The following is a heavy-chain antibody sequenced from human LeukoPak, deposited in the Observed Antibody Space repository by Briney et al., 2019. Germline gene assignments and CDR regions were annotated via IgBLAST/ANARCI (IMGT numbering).Heavy chain of an antibody. CDR2: IYYLGTT. Sequence: SETLSLTCTVSGGSISSGSYYYSWIRQPAGKGLEWIGHIYYLGTTTYNPSLRSRVTISMDASKNQFSLNLTSVTAADTAVYYCAVTWNADRTFAPWGQGILVTVS. CDR1: GGSISSGSYY. J-gene: IGHJ5*02. V-gene: IGHV4-61*10. CDR3: AVTWNADRTFAP. D-gene: IGHD1-1*01.